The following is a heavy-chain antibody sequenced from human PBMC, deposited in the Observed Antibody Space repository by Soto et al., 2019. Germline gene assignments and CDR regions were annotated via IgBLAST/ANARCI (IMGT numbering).Heavy chain of an antibody. CDR1: GVTFSSYS. J-gene: IGHJ5*02. V-gene: IGHV3-21*01. CDR2: ISSSSSYI. Sequence: PGGTLRLSCAASGVTFSSYSMNWVRQAPGKGLEWVSSISSSSSYIYYADSVKGRFTISRDNAKNSLYLQMNSLRAEDTAVYYCARDRFFGLAVAGLQVSCFDLWGQGTLVTVSS. CDR3: ARDRFFGLAVAGLQVSCFDL. D-gene: IGHD6-19*01.